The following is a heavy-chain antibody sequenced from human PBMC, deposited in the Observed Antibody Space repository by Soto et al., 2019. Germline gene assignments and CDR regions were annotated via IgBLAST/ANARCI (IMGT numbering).Heavy chain of an antibody. V-gene: IGHV1-69*06. CDR3: ARVVVRGKLNSVSYYYYGMDV. CDR2: IIPIFGTA. Sequence: QVQLVQSGAEVKKPGSSVKVSCKASGGTFSSYAISWVRQAPGQGLEWMGGIIPIFGTANYAQKFQGRVTITADKSTSTAYMKLSSLRSEDTAVYYCARVVVRGKLNSVSYYYYGMDVWGQGTTVTVSS. D-gene: IGHD2-8*01. CDR1: GGTFSSYA. J-gene: IGHJ6*02.